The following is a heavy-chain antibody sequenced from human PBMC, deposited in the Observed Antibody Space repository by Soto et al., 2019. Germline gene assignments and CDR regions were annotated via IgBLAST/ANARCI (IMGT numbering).Heavy chain of an antibody. CDR1: GGSFTYT. V-gene: IGHV1-69*13. J-gene: IGHJ6*02. CDR2: IIPIFGTA. Sequence: GASVKVSCKASGGSFTYTLSWVRRAPGQGLEWMGGIIPIFGTANYAQKFQGRVTITADESTKTAYMELSTLRSEDTAVYYCARLHSHGTYGMDVWGQGXTVTVYS. D-gene: IGHD5-18*01. CDR3: ARLHSHGTYGMDV.